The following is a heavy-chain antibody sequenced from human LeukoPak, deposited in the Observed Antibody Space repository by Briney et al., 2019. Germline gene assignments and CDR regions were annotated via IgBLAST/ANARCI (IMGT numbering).Heavy chain of an antibody. D-gene: IGHD2-2*01. CDR2: INPNSGGT. Sequence: ASVKVFCKASGYIFTNYYMHWVRQAPGQGLEWMGWINPNSGGTNYAQKFQGRVTMTRDTSISTAYMELSRLRSDDTAVYYCARDIVVVPAAIYYYMDVWGKGTTVTVSS. CDR3: ARDIVVVPAAIYYYMDV. CDR1: GYIFTNYY. V-gene: IGHV1-2*02. J-gene: IGHJ6*03.